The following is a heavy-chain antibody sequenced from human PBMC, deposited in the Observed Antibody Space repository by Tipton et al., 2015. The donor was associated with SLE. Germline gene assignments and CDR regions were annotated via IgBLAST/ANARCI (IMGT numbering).Heavy chain of an antibody. J-gene: IGHJ3*02. D-gene: IGHD1-14*01. CDR3: ARGGRRAFDI. Sequence: TLSLTCTVSGGSISSSSYYWSWIRPPPGKGLEWIGEINHSGSTNYNPSLKSRVTISVDTSKNQFSLKLSSVTAADTAVYYCARGGRRAFDIWGQGTMVTVSS. CDR1: GGSISSSSYY. V-gene: IGHV4-39*07. CDR2: INHSGST.